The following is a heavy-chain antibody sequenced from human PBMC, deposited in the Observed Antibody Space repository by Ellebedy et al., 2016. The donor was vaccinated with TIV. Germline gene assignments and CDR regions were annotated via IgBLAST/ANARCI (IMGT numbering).Heavy chain of an antibody. CDR2: IKEDGSAI. V-gene: IGHV3-7*01. Sequence: GGSLRLXXVVSGFTFSSYWMSWVRQAPGKGLDWVANIKEDGSAIYYVDSVKGRFTISRDNAKNSLYLQMNSLRTEDTAVYYCARAIGAGDGKWGQGALVTVSS. D-gene: IGHD2-15*01. CDR3: ARAIGAGDGK. CDR1: GFTFSSYW. J-gene: IGHJ4*02.